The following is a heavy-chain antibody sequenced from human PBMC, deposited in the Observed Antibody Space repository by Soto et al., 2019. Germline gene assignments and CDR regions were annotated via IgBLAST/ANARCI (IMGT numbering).Heavy chain of an antibody. CDR1: GGSFSGYY. J-gene: IGHJ6*03. V-gene: IGHV4-34*01. CDR2: INHSGST. D-gene: IGHD5-18*01. CDR3: ARVRAGTAVVRRTNYYYYMDV. Sequence: SETLCLTYAVYGGSFSGYYWSWIRQPPGKGLEWIGEINHSGSTNYNPSLKSRVTISVDTSKNQFSLKLSSVTAADTAVYYCARVRAGTAVVRRTNYYYYMDVWGKGTTVTVSS.